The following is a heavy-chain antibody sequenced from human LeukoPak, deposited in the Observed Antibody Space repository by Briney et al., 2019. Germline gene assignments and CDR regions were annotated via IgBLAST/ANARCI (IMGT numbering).Heavy chain of an antibody. V-gene: IGHV3-48*03. Sequence: GGSLRLSCSGSGFTFSAYEMNWVRQAPGKGLEWGSYISTSGSTFSYADSVKGRFTISRDNDKDSLYLQLNSLRGEDTAIYYCARELGARYFDLWGRGTLVTVSS. J-gene: IGHJ2*01. D-gene: IGHD1-26*01. CDR3: ARELGARYFDL. CDR2: ISTSGSTF. CDR1: GFTFSAYE.